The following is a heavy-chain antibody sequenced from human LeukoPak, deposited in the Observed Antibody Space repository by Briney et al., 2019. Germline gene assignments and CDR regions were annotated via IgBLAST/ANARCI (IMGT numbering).Heavy chain of an antibody. D-gene: IGHD2-2*01. J-gene: IGHJ6*02. Sequence: SVKVSCKASGGTFISYAVSWVRQAPGQGLEWMGGVIPIFGTANYAQKFQGRVTITANESTSTAYMELSSLRSEDTAVYYCARESGDRCSSTSCRTYYGMDVWGQGTTVTVSS. CDR3: ARESGDRCSSTSCRTYYGMDV. CDR2: VIPIFGTA. V-gene: IGHV1-69*13. CDR1: GGTFISYA.